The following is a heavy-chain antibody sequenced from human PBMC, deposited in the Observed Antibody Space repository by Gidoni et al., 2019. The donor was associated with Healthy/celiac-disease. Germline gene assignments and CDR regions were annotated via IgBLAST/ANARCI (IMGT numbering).Heavy chain of an antibody. V-gene: IGHV3-49*05. CDR1: GFTFGDYA. CDR2: IRSKAYGGTT. Sequence: EVQLVESGGGLVKPGRSLRLSCTASGFTFGDYAMSWFRQAPGKGLEWVGFIRSKAYGGTTEYAASVKGRFTISRDDSKSIAYLQMNSLKTEDTAVYYCTRTMVRGVIISRYFDYWGQGTLVTVSS. J-gene: IGHJ4*02. CDR3: TRTMVRGVIISRYFDY. D-gene: IGHD3-10*01.